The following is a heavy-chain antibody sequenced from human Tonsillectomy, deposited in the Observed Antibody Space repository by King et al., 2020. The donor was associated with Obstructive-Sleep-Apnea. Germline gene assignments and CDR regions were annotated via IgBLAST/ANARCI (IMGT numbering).Heavy chain of an antibody. D-gene: IGHD6-13*01. CDR2: INPNSGGT. J-gene: IGHJ6*02. CDR1: GYTFTGYY. V-gene: IGHV1-2*02. CDR3: ARDKLDDHYSYGMDV. Sequence: VQLVQSGAEVKKPGASVKVSCKASGYTFTGYYIHWVRQAPGQGLEWMGWINPNSGGTNYAQKFQGRVTMTRDTYISTAYMELSRLRSDDTAVYFCARDKLDDHYSYGMDVWGQGTTVTVSS.